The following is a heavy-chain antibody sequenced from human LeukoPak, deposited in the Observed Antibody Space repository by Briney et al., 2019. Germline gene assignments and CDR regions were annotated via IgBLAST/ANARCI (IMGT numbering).Heavy chain of an antibody. CDR3: ARWEGSSSSGGY. D-gene: IGHD6-13*01. Sequence: SGGSLRLSCAASGFTFSSYSMNWVRQAPGKGLEWVSSISSSSSYIYYADSVKGRFTISRDNAKNSLYLQMNSLRAEDTAVYYCARWEGSSSSGGYWGQGTLVTVSS. CDR1: GFTFSSYS. V-gene: IGHV3-21*01. CDR2: ISSSSSYI. J-gene: IGHJ4*02.